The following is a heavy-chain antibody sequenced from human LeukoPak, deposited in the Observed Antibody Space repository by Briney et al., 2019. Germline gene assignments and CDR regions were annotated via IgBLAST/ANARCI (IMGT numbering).Heavy chain of an antibody. D-gene: IGHD3-10*01. Sequence: GESLKISCKGSGYRFTTYWIGWVRQMPGKGLEWMGIIYPGDSDTRYSPSFQGQVTISADKSISTAYLQWSSLKASDTAMYYCASPRRFGEFLRDWYFDLWGRGTLVTVSS. CDR3: ASPRRFGEFLRDWYFDL. CDR1: GYRFTTYW. J-gene: IGHJ2*01. CDR2: IYPGDSDT. V-gene: IGHV5-51*01.